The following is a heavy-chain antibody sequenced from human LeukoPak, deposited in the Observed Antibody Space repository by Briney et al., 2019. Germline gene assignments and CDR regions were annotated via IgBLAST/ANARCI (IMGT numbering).Heavy chain of an antibody. V-gene: IGHV4-59*01. CDR3: ARGGGSSSWHQNWFDP. Sequence: SETLSLTCTVSGGSISSYYWSWIRQPPGKGLEWIGYIYYSGSTNYNPSLKSRVTISVDTSKNQFSLKLSSVTAADTAVYYCARGGGSSSWHQNWFDPWGQGTLVTVSS. CDR2: IYYSGST. CDR1: GGSISSYY. D-gene: IGHD6-13*01. J-gene: IGHJ5*02.